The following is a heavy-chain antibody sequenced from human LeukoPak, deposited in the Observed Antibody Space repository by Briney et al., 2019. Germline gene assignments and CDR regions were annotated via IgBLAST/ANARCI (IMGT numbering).Heavy chain of an antibody. J-gene: IGHJ3*02. CDR1: GYTFTSYY. V-gene: IGHV1-46*01. Sequence: GASVKVSCKASGYTFTSYYMHWVRQAPGQGLELMGIINPSGGSTSYAQKFQGRVTMTRDMSTGTVYMELSSLRSEDTAVYYCARFSPDLRAFDIWGQGQWSPSLQ. CDR3: ARFSPDLRAFDI. CDR2: INPSGGST.